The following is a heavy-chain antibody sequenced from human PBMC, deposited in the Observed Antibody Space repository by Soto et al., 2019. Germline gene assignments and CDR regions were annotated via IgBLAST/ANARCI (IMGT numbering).Heavy chain of an antibody. CDR1: GFTFSSYG. CDR3: AKVHDSSGSYTFDY. CDR2: ISYDGSNK. Sequence: GGSLRLSCAASGFTFSSYGMHWVRQAPGKGLEWVAVISYDGSNKYYADSVKGRFTISRDNSKNKLYLQMNSLRAEDTAVYYCAKVHDSSGSYTFDYRGQGTLVTVSS. J-gene: IGHJ4*02. D-gene: IGHD3-22*01. V-gene: IGHV3-30*18.